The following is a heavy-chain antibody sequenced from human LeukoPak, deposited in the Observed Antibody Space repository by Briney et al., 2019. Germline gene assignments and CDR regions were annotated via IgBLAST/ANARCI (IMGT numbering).Heavy chain of an antibody. J-gene: IGHJ4*02. Sequence: SVKVSCKTTEDTLRNVAFSWVRQAPGQGLEWLGGINPMIATASYSQKFQGRVSINADKSTNTVYMELSSLKLEDTAVYYCARGAGWLYDWGQGTLVIVSS. CDR1: EDTLRNVA. V-gene: IGHV1-69*06. D-gene: IGHD3-22*01. CDR2: INPMIATA. CDR3: ARGAGWLYD.